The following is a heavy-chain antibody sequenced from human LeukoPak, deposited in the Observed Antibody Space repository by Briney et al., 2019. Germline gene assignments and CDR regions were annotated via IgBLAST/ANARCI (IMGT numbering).Heavy chain of an antibody. Sequence: KSSETLSLTCTVSGGSISSYCWSWIRQPAGKGLEWIGRIYTSGSTNYNPSLKSRVTMSVDTSKNQFSLKLSSVTAADTAVYYCAREWFRIAAAGTPNWFDPWGQGTLVTVSS. J-gene: IGHJ5*02. D-gene: IGHD6-13*01. CDR2: IYTSGST. V-gene: IGHV4-4*07. CDR3: AREWFRIAAAGTPNWFDP. CDR1: GGSISSYC.